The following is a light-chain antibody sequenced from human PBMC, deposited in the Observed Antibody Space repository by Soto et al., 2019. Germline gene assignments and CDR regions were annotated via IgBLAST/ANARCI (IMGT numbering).Light chain of an antibody. CDR2: GNR. V-gene: IGLV1-40*01. Sequence: SVLTPPPPVSPDPGKNATISCSGNSSNIGGNSVSWYQQLPGTAPKLLIHGNRYRPSGIPDRFSGSKSGTSASLAITGLQAEDEGDYYCQSYDNSLNTYVFGSGTKVTVL. CDR1: SSNIGGNS. J-gene: IGLJ1*01. CDR3: QSYDNSLNTYV.